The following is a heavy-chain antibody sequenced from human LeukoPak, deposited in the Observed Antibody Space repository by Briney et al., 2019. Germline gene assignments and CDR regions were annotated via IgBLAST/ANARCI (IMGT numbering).Heavy chain of an antibody. J-gene: IGHJ3*01. CDR2: MGPTGDT. CDR1: GFTFTKFA. D-gene: IGHD1-14*01. V-gene: IGHV3-23*01. Sequence: GGSLRLSCAGSGFTFTKFAMTWVRQAPGKGLEWVSSMGPTGDTYYLDSVKGRFSLSRDVSKSTMSLQMSTLRVDDTVVYFCAKATPYGTTWVGGFDLWGQGTMVTVSS. CDR3: AKATPYGTTWVGGFDL.